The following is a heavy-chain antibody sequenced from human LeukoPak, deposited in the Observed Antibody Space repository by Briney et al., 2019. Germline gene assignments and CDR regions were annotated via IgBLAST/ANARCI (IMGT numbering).Heavy chain of an antibody. CDR1: GYSITSGYY. Sequence: PSETLSLTCTVSGYSITSGYYWGWVRQPPGKALEWIGNIFYSGSTYYSPSLKSRVTISLDTSKNQFSLKLSSVTAADTAVYYCASTYYYDSSGYQNWFDPWGQGTLVTVSS. CDR3: ASTYYYDSSGYQNWFDP. CDR2: IFYSGST. J-gene: IGHJ5*02. V-gene: IGHV4-38-2*02. D-gene: IGHD3-22*01.